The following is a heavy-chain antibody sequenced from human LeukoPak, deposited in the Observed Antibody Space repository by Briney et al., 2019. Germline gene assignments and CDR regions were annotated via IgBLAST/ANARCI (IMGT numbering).Heavy chain of an antibody. CDR1: GFTFSSYS. D-gene: IGHD3-22*01. Sequence: GGSLRLSCAASGFTFSSYSMNWVRQAPGKGLEWVSSISSSSSYIYYADSVKGRFTISRGDAKNSLYLQMNSLRAEDTAVYYCARDMVYYDSSGYYSSWGQGTLVTVSS. J-gene: IGHJ4*02. CDR2: ISSSSSYI. V-gene: IGHV3-21*01. CDR3: ARDMVYYDSSGYYSS.